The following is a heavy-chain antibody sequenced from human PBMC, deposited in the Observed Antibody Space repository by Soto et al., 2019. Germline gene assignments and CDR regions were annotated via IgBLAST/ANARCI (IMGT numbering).Heavy chain of an antibody. CDR2: ISGSGPST. Sequence: EVQLLESGGGLVQPGGSLRLTCAAAGLAFNDYAMNWVRQAPEKGLEWVSGISGSGPSTSYADSVKGRLTISRDNSKNTLYLQMNSLWAEDTAVYYCVKDLNSDNSGFYADFWVLGTLVTVSS. V-gene: IGHV3-23*01. CDR3: VKDLNSDNSGFYADF. J-gene: IGHJ4*02. D-gene: IGHD3-22*01. CDR1: GLAFNDYA.